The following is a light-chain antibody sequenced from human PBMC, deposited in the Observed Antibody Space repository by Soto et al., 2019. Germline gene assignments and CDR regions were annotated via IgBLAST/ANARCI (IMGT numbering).Light chain of an antibody. CDR1: QSLLHSNGYNY. CDR3: MQPLQTPYT. CDR2: LGS. J-gene: IGKJ2*01. Sequence: DIVMTQSPLSLPVTPGEPASISCRSSQSLLHSNGYNYLDWYLQKPGQSPQLLIYLGSNRASGVPDRFSGSGSGTDFTLKISRVEAEDVGVYYCMQPLQTPYTFDQGTKLEIK. V-gene: IGKV2-28*01.